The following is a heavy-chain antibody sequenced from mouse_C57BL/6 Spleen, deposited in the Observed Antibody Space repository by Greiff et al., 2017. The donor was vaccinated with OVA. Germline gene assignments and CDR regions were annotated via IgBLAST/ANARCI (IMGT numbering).Heavy chain of an antibody. CDR2: IDPEDGET. Sequence: EVKLMESGAELVKPGASVKLSCTASGFNIKDYYMHWVKQRTEQGLEWIGRIDPEDGETKYAPKFQGKATITADTSSNTAYLQLSSLTSEDTAVYYCARHSNSHYYAMDYWGQGTSVTVSS. V-gene: IGHV14-2*01. J-gene: IGHJ4*01. CDR1: GFNIKDYY. CDR3: ARHSNSHYYAMDY. D-gene: IGHD2-5*01.